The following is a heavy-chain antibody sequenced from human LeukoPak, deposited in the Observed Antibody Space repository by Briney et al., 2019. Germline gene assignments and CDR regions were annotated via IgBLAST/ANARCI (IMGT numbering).Heavy chain of an antibody. V-gene: IGHV3-7*01. D-gene: IGHD3-16*01. CDR3: TDTLA. CDR2: IKQDGSEK. CDR1: GLIFSSYW. Sequence: GGSLRLSCAASGLIFSSYWMSWVRQAPGKGLEWVAKIKQDGSEKYYVDSVKGRFTISRDNTKNSLYLQMNSLRVDDTAVYYCTDTLAWGQGTLVTVSP. J-gene: IGHJ4*02.